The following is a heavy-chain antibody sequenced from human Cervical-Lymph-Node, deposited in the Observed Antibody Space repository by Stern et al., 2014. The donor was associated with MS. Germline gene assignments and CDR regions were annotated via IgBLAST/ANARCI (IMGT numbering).Heavy chain of an antibody. CDR2: INSGGSST. Sequence: EVQLEESGGGLLQPGGSLRLSCGASGFTFSTYWMHWVRHGPGKGLVWVSRINSGGSSTSYTDSVRGRFTISRDNAKNTVYLQMTSLRAEDTAVYYCARSSGASGDAMDVWGQGTTVTVSS. CDR3: ARSSGASGDAMDV. D-gene: IGHD2-15*01. CDR1: GFTFSTYW. J-gene: IGHJ6*02. V-gene: IGHV3-74*01.